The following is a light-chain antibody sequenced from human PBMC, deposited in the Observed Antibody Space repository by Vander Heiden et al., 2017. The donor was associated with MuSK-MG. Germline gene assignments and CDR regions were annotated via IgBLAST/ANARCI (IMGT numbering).Light chain of an antibody. CDR3: CSYAGSSTVV. J-gene: IGLJ2*01. CDR1: SSDVGSYNL. CDR2: EVS. V-gene: IGLV2-23*02. Sequence: QSALTQPASVSGSPGQSIAIPCTGTSSDVGSYNLVSWYQQPPGKAPKLMFYEVSKRPSGVSNRFSGSKSGTTASLTISGLQAEDEADYYCCSYAGSSTVVFGGGTKLTVL.